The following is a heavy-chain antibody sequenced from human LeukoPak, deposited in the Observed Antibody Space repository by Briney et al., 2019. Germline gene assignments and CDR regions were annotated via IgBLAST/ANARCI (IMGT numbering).Heavy chain of an antibody. D-gene: IGHD6-13*01. CDR3: ARVIVAAGTRYYFDY. CDR2: IYYSGST. Sequence: PSETLSLTCTVSGGSISSYYWSWIRQPPGKGLEWIGYIYYSGSTNYNPSLKSRVTISVDTSKNQFSLKLSSVTAADTAVYYCARVIVAAGTRYYFDYWGQGTLVTVSS. CDR1: GGSISSYY. V-gene: IGHV4-59*01. J-gene: IGHJ4*02.